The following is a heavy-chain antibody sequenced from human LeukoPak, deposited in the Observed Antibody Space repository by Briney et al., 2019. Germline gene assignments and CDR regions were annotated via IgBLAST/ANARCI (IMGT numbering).Heavy chain of an antibody. V-gene: IGHV1-18*01. J-gene: IGHJ3*02. D-gene: IGHD2-21*02. CDR2: ISDSNNKT. CDR1: GYTFTSYG. CDR3: ARVQIVVVTGSYYPDAFDI. Sequence: ASVKVSCKAPGYTFTSYGLSWVRQAPGQGLEWMGWISDSNNKTNYAQNLQGRVTMTTDTSTSTAYMELRSLRSDDTAVYYCARVQIVVVTGSYYPDAFDIWGQGTMVTVSS.